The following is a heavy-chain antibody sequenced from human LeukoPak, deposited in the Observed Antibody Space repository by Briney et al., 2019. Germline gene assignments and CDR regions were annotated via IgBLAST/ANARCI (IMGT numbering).Heavy chain of an antibody. CDR3: ARVFVEIAAAGTAFDY. D-gene: IGHD6-13*01. J-gene: IGHJ4*02. Sequence: ASVKVSCKASGYTFTSYYMHWVRQAPGQGLEWMGIINPSGGSTSYAQKFQGRVTMTRDTSTSTVYMELSSLRSEDTAVYYCARVFVEIAAAGTAFDYWGQGTLVTVSS. V-gene: IGHV1-46*01. CDR1: GYTFTSYY. CDR2: INPSGGST.